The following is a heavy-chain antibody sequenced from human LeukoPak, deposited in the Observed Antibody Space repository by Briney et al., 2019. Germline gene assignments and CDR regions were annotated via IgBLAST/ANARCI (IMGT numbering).Heavy chain of an antibody. J-gene: IGHJ4*02. Sequence: ASVKVSCKASGYTFTNYGISWVRQAPGQGLEWMGWISGYNGHTNYAQKLQGRVTMTTDTSTSTAYMELGSLRSDDTAVYYCARGSTARYYYDSSGYYRGAFDYWGQGTLVTVSS. CDR2: ISGYNGHT. CDR1: GYTFTNYG. D-gene: IGHD3-22*01. V-gene: IGHV1-18*01. CDR3: ARGSTARYYYDSSGYYRGAFDY.